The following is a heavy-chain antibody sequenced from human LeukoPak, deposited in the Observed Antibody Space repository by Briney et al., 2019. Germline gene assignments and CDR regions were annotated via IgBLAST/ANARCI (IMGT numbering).Heavy chain of an antibody. Sequence: PSETLSLTCTVSGGSIRNYYWSWIRRPPGKGLEWLGYIYHTGSTSYIPSLKSRLIMSVETSQNQFSLKLFSVTAADTAVYYCAREDSGYDYSPFYYWGQGILVTVSS. CDR3: AREDSGYDYSPFYY. J-gene: IGHJ4*02. CDR2: IYHTGST. CDR1: GGSIRNYY. V-gene: IGHV4-59*01. D-gene: IGHD5-12*01.